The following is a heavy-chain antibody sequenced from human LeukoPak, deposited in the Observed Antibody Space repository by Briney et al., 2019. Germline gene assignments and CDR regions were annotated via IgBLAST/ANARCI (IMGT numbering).Heavy chain of an antibody. CDR3: ARVGGYCSSTSCRVAPDY. V-gene: IGHV3-30*02. Sequence: AGGSLRLSCAASGFTFSSYDMHWVRQAPGKGLEWVAFIRYDGSNKYYADSVKGRFTISRDNAKNSLYLQMNSLRAEDTAVYYCARVGGYCSSTSCRVAPDYWGQGTLVTVSS. J-gene: IGHJ4*02. D-gene: IGHD2-2*01. CDR1: GFTFSSYD. CDR2: IRYDGSNK.